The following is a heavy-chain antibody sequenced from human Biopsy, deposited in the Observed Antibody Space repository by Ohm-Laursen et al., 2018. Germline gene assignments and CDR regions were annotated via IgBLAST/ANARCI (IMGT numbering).Heavy chain of an antibody. CDR2: INGGGGST. CDR3: ARDLYDFCGGCPFDP. Sequence: SLRLSCAASGFTFSGHAMSWVRQAPGKGLECVSIINGGGGSTWYSDPVKGRFTISRDNSKNTLYLQMNSLRAEDTAMYYCARDLYDFCGGCPFDPWGQGTLVTVS. CDR1: GFTFSGHA. D-gene: IGHD3-3*01. V-gene: IGHV3-23*01. J-gene: IGHJ5*02.